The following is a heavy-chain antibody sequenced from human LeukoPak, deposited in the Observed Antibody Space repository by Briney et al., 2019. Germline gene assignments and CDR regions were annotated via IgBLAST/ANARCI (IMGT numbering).Heavy chain of an antibody. CDR3: AKGGYYDFWSGYEWDY. Sequence: GGSLRLSCAASRFTFSRYAMNWVRQAPGKGLEWVSAISGSGGSTYYADSVKGRFTISRDNSKNTLYLQMNSLRVEDTAVYYCAKGGYYDFWSGYEWDYWGQGTLVTVSS. J-gene: IGHJ4*02. D-gene: IGHD3-3*01. CDR1: RFTFSRYA. CDR2: ISGSGGST. V-gene: IGHV3-23*01.